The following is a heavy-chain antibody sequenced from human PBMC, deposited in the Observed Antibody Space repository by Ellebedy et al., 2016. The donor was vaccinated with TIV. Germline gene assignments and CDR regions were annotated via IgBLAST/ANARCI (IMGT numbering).Heavy chain of an antibody. J-gene: IGHJ5*02. D-gene: IGHD3-10*02. CDR3: ARDLVLFGQPKGFDL. CDR2: IYSGGST. CDR1: GFTVSSNY. Sequence: GESLKISCAASGFTVSSNYMSWVRQAPGKGLQCVSVIYSGGSTYYADAVRGRFTFYRDNSKNTLFLQMNSLRTEDTAVYDCARDLVLFGQPKGFDLWGEGILVTVSS. V-gene: IGHV3-66*01.